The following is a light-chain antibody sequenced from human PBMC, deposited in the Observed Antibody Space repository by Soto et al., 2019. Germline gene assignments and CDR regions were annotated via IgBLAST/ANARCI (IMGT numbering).Light chain of an antibody. CDR2: GAS. V-gene: IGKV3-20*01. Sequence: EIVLTQSPGTLSLSPGEGATLSCRASQSISTTYLAWYQQKPGQAPRLLIYGASSRATGIPDRFSASGSETDFNLTIIRLEPEDFAVYDCQQYGSSSWTFGQGTKVEIK. J-gene: IGKJ1*01. CDR1: QSISTTY. CDR3: QQYGSSSWT.